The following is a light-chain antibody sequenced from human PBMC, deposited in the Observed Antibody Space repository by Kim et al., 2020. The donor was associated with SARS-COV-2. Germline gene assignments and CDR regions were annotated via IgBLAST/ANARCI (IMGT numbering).Light chain of an antibody. CDR3: QAWDSSTAV. CDR2: QDS. Sequence: VSPGQTASITCSGDKLGDKYACWYQQKPGQSPMLVIYQDSKRPSGIPERFSGSNSGNAATLTISGTQAMDEADYYCQAWDSSTAVFGGGTQLTVL. J-gene: IGLJ3*02. CDR1: KLGDKY. V-gene: IGLV3-1*01.